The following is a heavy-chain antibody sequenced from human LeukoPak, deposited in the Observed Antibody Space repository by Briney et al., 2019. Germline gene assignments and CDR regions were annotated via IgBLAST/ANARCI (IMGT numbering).Heavy chain of an antibody. J-gene: IGHJ4*02. CDR1: GYTFSTYA. CDR2: ISADGGYT. Sequence: GGSLRLSCAASGYTFSTYAMNWFRQAPGKGLEWVSAISADGGYTYYADSVKGRFTMSRDNSRNTLFLQMTTLRADDTAVYYCAKAGMGQYGPGAPTWGQGTLVTVSS. V-gene: IGHV3-23*01. CDR3: AKAGMGQYGPGAPT. D-gene: IGHD1-26*01.